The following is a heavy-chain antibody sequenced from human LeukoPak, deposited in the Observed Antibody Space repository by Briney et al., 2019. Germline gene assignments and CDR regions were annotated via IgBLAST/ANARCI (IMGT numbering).Heavy chain of an antibody. CDR3: ARGRRDGYNLIDAFDI. Sequence: GGSLRLSCAASGFTFSSYNMNWVRQAPGKGLEWVSFISTSSSYIYYTDSVKGRFTVSRDNAKNSLFLEMNSLRAEDTAVYYCARGRRDGYNLIDAFDIWGLGSMVTVSS. CDR1: GFTFSSYN. J-gene: IGHJ3*02. V-gene: IGHV3-21*01. D-gene: IGHD5-24*01. CDR2: ISTSSSYI.